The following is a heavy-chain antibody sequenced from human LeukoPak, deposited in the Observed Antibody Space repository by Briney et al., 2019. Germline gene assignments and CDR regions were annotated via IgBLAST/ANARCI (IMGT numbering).Heavy chain of an antibody. CDR3: ARGPRRSWNYANWFDP. D-gene: IGHD1-7*01. Sequence: ASVEVSCKASGYTFTSYDINWVRQATGQGLEWMGWMNPNSGNTGYAQKFQGRVTMTRNTSISTAYMELSSLRSEDTAVYYCARGPRRSWNYANWFDPWGQGTLVTVSS. CDR1: GYTFTSYD. J-gene: IGHJ5*02. V-gene: IGHV1-8*01. CDR2: MNPNSGNT.